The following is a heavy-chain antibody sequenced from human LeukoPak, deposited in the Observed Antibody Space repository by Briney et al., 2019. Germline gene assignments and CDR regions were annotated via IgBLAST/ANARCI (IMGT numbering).Heavy chain of an antibody. J-gene: IGHJ4*02. D-gene: IGHD6-19*01. V-gene: IGHV3-23*01. CDR3: ARDLGSSGWYWDH. CDR2: ISGIGISI. Sequence: PGASLRLSCAASGFTFSIHAMDWVHQAPGKGLEWVSSISGIGISIYYADSVKGRFTTSRDNSKNMVYLQMNSLIAEDTAVYYCARDLGSSGWYWDHWGQGTLVTVSS. CDR1: GFTFSIHA.